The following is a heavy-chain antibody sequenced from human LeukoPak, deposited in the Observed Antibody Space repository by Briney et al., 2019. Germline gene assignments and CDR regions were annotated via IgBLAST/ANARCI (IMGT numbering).Heavy chain of an antibody. CDR1: GFTFNTYA. Sequence: PGGSLRLSCAASGFTFNTYAMHWVRQAPGEGLEWMAVIWYDGSRKEYADSVKGRFTVSRDNSKNTLDMQMNSLRAEDTAVYYCARDKSWYIDYWGQGTLVTVSS. V-gene: IGHV3-33*01. CDR3: ARDKSWYIDY. D-gene: IGHD6-13*01. J-gene: IGHJ4*02. CDR2: IWYDGSRK.